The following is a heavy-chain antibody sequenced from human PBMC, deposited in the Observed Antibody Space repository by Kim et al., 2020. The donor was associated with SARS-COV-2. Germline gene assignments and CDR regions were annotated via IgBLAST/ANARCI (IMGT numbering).Heavy chain of an antibody. CDR3: ATPLAPFYVEMAVY. Sequence: GGSLRLSCAASGFTFSSYGMHWVRQAPGKGLEWVAVISYDGSNKYYADSVKGRFTISRDNSKNTLYLLMNSLRAEDTAVYYCATPLAPFYVEMAVYWGQGTLVTVSS. CDR2: ISYDGSNK. J-gene: IGHJ4*02. V-gene: IGHV3-33*05. D-gene: IGHD3-16*01. CDR1: GFTFSSYG.